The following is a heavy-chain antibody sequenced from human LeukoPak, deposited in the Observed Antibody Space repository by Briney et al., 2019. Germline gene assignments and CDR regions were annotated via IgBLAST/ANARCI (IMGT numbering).Heavy chain of an antibody. Sequence: PGGSLRLSCAASGFTFSSYSMNWVRQAPGKGLEWVSYISSSSSTIYYADSVKGRFTISRDNAKNSLYLQMNSLRDEDTAAYYCARDRSAHYYGSGSYQHWGQGTLVTVSS. J-gene: IGHJ1*01. CDR2: ISSSSSTI. CDR3: ARDRSAHYYGSGSYQH. CDR1: GFTFSSYS. D-gene: IGHD3-10*01. V-gene: IGHV3-48*02.